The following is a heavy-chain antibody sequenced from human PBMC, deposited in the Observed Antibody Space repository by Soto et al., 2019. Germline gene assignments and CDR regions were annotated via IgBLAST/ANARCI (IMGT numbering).Heavy chain of an antibody. CDR1: GVSLNDATMG. D-gene: IGHD1-26*01. J-gene: IGHJ4*02. CDR3: ARIFRASYFID. CDR2: IFSNDDK. Sequence: QVTLKESGPVLVKPTEPLTLTCTVSGVSLNDATMGVSWIRQPPGKALERLANIFSNDDKSYTSSLKSRLTISKDTSESQVVLTMTNVDPVDTATYYCARIFRASYFIDWGQGTLVTVSS. V-gene: IGHV2-26*01.